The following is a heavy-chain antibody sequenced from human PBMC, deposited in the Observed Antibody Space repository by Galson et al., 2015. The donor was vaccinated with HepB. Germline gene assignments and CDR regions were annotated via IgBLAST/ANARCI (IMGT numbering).Heavy chain of an antibody. D-gene: IGHD3-22*01. CDR1: GFTFSSYG. J-gene: IGHJ3*02. CDR2: IWYDGSNK. CDR3: ARGDYYDSSGNYVDAFDI. V-gene: IGHV3-33*01. Sequence: SLRLSCAASGFTFSSYGMHWVRQAPGKGLEWVAVIWYDGSNKYYADSVKGRFTISRDNSKNTLYLQMNSLRAEDTAVYYCARGDYYDSSGNYVDAFDIWGQGTVVTVSS.